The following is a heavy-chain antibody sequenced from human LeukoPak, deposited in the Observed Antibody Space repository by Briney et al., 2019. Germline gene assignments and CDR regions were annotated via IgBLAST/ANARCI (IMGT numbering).Heavy chain of an antibody. D-gene: IGHD3-3*01. Sequence: PSGTPSLTCGVSGGSVTSTNWWPWVRQPPGKGLEWIGEVHLDGRTNYNPSLKSRLTMSVDLSENHISLKLTSVTAADTAVYYCAREGGFYRPLDYSGQGTLVTVSS. J-gene: IGHJ4*02. CDR2: VHLDGRT. V-gene: IGHV4-4*02. CDR1: GGSVTSTNW. CDR3: AREGGFYRPLDY.